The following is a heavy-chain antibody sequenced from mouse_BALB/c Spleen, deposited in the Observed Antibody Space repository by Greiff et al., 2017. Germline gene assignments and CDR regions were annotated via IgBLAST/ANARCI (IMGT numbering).Heavy chain of an antibody. CDR1: GFSLTSYG. CDR3: ARDPGFYYAMDY. J-gene: IGHJ4*01. V-gene: IGHV2-9*02. Sequence: QVQLKESGPGLVAPSQSLSITCTVSGFSLTSYGVHWVRQPPGKGLEWLGVIWAGGSTNYNSALMSRLSISKDNSKSQVFLKMNSLQTDDTARYYCARDPGFYYAMDYWGQGTSVTVSS. CDR2: IWAGGST.